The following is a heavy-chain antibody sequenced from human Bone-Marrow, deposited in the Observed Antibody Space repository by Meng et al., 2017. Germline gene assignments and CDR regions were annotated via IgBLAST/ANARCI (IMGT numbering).Heavy chain of an antibody. J-gene: IGHJ4*02. CDR1: GFTFSSYA. D-gene: IGHD2-15*01. V-gene: IGHV3-30*01. CDR2: ISYDGSNK. Sequence: QGRLVESGGGVVTPGRSLRLSWAASGFTFSSYAMHWVRQAPGKGLEWVAVISYDGSNKYYADSVKGRFTISRDNSKNTLYLQMNSLRAEDTAVYYCARDRGGIDYWGQGTLVTVAS. CDR3: ARDRGGIDY.